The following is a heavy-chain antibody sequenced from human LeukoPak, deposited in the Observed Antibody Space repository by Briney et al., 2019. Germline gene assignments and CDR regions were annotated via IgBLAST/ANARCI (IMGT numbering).Heavy chain of an antibody. J-gene: IGHJ5*02. CDR2: IYHSGST. CDR3: ARTYYGDNWFDP. V-gene: IGHV4-38-2*02. CDR1: GYSISSGYY. D-gene: IGHD3-10*01. Sequence: QPSETPSLTCTVSGYSISSGYYWGWIRQPPGKGLEWIGSIYHSGSTYYNPSLKSRVTISVDTSKNQFSLKLTSVTAADTAVYYCARTYYGDNWFDPWGQGTLVTVSS.